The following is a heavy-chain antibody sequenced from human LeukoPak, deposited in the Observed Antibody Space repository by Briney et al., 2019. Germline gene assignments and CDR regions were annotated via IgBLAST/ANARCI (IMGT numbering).Heavy chain of an antibody. CDR1: GFTFSSYW. Sequence: PGGSLRLSCAASGFTFSSYWMSWVRQAPGKGLEWVANIKQDGSEKYYVDSVKGRFTTSRDNAKNSLYLQMNSLRAVDTAVYYCAREAYYYDAGGEFDYWGQGTLVTVSS. J-gene: IGHJ4*02. CDR3: AREAYYYDAGGEFDY. V-gene: IGHV3-7*03. CDR2: IKQDGSEK. D-gene: IGHD3-10*01.